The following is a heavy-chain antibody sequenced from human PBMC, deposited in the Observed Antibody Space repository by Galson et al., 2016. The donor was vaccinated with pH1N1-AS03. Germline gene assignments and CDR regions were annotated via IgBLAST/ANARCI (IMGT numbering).Heavy chain of an antibody. Sequence: SLRLSCAVGGLTFSSYAMFWLRQAPGKGLEYVSAISGNGFSTYYANSVKDRFTVSRDNSKNTLYLQMGSLRVEDMAVYYCARGPVSYANYRFPPPDYWGQGTLVTVSS. J-gene: IGHJ4*02. CDR3: ARGPVSYANYRFPPPDY. D-gene: IGHD4/OR15-4a*01. CDR1: GLTFSSYA. CDR2: ISGNGFST. V-gene: IGHV3-64*01.